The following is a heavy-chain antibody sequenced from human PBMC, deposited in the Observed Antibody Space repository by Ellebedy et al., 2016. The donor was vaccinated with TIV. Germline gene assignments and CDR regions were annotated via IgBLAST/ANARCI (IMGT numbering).Heavy chain of an antibody. CDR3: ARDVGLNYEYYFDP. CDR2: IHYRGIS. Sequence: MPSETLSLACTVSGDSISNQFYYWAWLRQAPGKGLEWIGSIHYRGISYSTPSLLRRVSMSLDTSKNQFSLHLTSVTAADSAIYSCARDVGLNYEYYFDPWGQGTLVTVSS. CDR1: GDSISNQFYY. D-gene: IGHD1-7*01. V-gene: IGHV4-39*07. J-gene: IGHJ4*02.